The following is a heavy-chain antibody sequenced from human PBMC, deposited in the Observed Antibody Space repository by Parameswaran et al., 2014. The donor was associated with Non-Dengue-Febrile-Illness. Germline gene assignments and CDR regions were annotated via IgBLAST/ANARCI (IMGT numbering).Heavy chain of an antibody. CDR2: ISYDGSNK. Sequence: WIRQPPGKGLEWVAVISYDGSNKYYADSVKGRFTISRDNSKNTLYLQMNSLRAEDTAVYYCAKDGDTAMAPDYYYYYMDVWGKGTTVTVSS. D-gene: IGHD5-18*01. J-gene: IGHJ6*03. V-gene: IGHV3-30*18. CDR3: AKDGDTAMAPDYYYYYMDV.